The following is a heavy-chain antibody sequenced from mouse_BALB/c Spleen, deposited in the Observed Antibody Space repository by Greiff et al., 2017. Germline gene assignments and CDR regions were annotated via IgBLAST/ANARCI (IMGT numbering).Heavy chain of an antibody. J-gene: IGHJ4*01. CDR2: ISNLAYSI. Sequence: EVKLVESGGGLVQPGGSRKLSCAASGFTFSDYGMAWVRQAPGKGPEWVAFISNLAYSIYYADTVTGRFTISRENAKNTLYLERRSLRSEDTAMYYCARDRGFEAMDYWGQGTSVTVAS. D-gene: IGHD3-3*01. V-gene: IGHV5-15*02. CDR1: GFTFSDYG. CDR3: ARDRGFEAMDY.